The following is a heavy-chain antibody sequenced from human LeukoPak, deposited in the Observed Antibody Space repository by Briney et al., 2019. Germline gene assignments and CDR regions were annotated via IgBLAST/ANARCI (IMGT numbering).Heavy chain of an antibody. Sequence: GGSLRLSCAASGFSVSSCYMSWVRQAPGKGLEWVAVISYDGSNKYYAHSVKGRFTISRDNSKNTLYLQMNSLRAEDTAVYYCAKAELLHDGGAYWGQGTLVTVSS. CDR1: GFSVSSCY. CDR3: AKAELLHDGGAY. V-gene: IGHV3-30*18. J-gene: IGHJ4*02. D-gene: IGHD2-21*01. CDR2: ISYDGSNK.